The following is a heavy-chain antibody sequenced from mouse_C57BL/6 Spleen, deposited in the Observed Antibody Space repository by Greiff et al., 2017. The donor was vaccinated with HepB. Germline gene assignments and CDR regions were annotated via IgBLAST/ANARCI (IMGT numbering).Heavy chain of an antibody. CDR1: GYTFTDYY. Sequence: EVQLQQSGPELVKPGASVKISCKASGYTFTDYYMNWVKQSHGKSLEWIGDINPNNGGTSYNQKFKGKATLTVDKSSSTAYMEIRSLTSEDSAVYYRARRDYGSWFAYWGQGTLVTVSA. D-gene: IGHD2-4*01. CDR3: ARRDYGSWFAY. J-gene: IGHJ3*01. V-gene: IGHV1-26*01. CDR2: INPNNGGT.